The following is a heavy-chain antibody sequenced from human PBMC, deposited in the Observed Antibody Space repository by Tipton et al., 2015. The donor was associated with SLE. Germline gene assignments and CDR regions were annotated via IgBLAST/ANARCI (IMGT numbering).Heavy chain of an antibody. CDR3: ARGGYFSGGSCYFTEYFQH. Sequence: TLSLTCAVYGGSFSGYYWSWIRQPPGKGLEWIGEINHSGSTNYNPSLKSRVTISVDTSKNQFSLKLSSVTAADTAVYYCARGGYFSGGSCYFTEYFQHWGQGTLVTVSS. J-gene: IGHJ1*01. D-gene: IGHD2-15*01. CDR2: INHSGST. V-gene: IGHV4-34*01. CDR1: GGSFSGYY.